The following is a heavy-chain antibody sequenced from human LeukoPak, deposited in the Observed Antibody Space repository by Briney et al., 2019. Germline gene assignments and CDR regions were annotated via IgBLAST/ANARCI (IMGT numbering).Heavy chain of an antibody. J-gene: IGHJ4*02. D-gene: IGHD1-7*01. V-gene: IGHV1-69*04. CDR3: ARSGTTLGLALDY. CDR1: GGTFSSYA. Sequence: SVKVSCKASGGTFSSYAISWVRQAPGQGLEWMGRIIPILGIANYAQKFQGRVMITADKSTSTAYMELSSLRSEDTAVYYCARSGTTLGLALDYWGQGTLVTVSS. CDR2: IIPILGIA.